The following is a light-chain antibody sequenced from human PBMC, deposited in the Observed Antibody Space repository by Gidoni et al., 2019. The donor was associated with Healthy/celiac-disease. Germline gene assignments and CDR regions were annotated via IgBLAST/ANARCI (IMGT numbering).Light chain of an antibody. CDR3: QQYNNWPI. Sequence: IVLSQSPATLSVSPGESATLSCSASQSVSSNLAWYQQKPAQAPRLITYGASTRATGIPARCSSSGAGTEITITISSLQYEDFADYYCQQYNNWPIFGQXTKLEIK. J-gene: IGKJ2*01. V-gene: IGKV3-15*01. CDR2: GAS. CDR1: QSVSSN.